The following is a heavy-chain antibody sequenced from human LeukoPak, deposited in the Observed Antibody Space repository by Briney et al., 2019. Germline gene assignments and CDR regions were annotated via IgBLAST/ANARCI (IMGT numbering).Heavy chain of an antibody. D-gene: IGHD6-13*01. CDR3: AKAGVAAAGTWHY. CDR1: GFTFSSYA. CDR2: ISGSGGST. Sequence: PGGSLRLSCAASGFTFSSYAMSWVRQAPGKGLEWVSAISGSGGSTYYADSVKGRFTLSTDNSRNTLYLQMNSLRAEDTAVYYCAKAGVAAAGTWHYWGQGTLVTVSS. J-gene: IGHJ4*02. V-gene: IGHV3-23*01.